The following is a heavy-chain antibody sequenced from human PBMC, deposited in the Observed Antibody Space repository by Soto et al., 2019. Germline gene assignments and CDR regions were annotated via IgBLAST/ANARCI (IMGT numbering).Heavy chain of an antibody. J-gene: IGHJ4*02. Sequence: QVQLQESGPGLVKPSQTLSLTCAVSGGSIRSDGSYWTWIRQLPGGGLERIGYIYYSGSTSYNPSLESRASISVDSSENQFSLRLTSVTAADTAVYYCARRAGNRRGYPIDSWGQGTLVTVSS. CDR3: ARRAGNRRGYPIDS. CDR2: IYYSGST. CDR1: GGSIRSDGSY. V-gene: IGHV4-31*11. D-gene: IGHD5-18*01.